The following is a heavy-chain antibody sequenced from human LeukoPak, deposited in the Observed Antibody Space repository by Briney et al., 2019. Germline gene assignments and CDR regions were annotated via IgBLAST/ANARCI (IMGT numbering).Heavy chain of an antibody. CDR3: ARDREDPKFTFDP. V-gene: IGHV1-69*05. CDR2: IILIFGTA. J-gene: IGHJ5*02. Sequence: SVKVSCKASGGTFSSYAISWVRQAPGQGLEGMGGIILIFGTANYAQKFQGRVTITTDESTSTAYMELSSLRSEDTAVYYCARDREDPKFTFDPWGQGTLVTVSS. CDR1: GGTFSSYA.